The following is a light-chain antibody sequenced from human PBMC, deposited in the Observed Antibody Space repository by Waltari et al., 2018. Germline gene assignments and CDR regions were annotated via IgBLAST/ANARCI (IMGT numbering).Light chain of an antibody. J-gene: IGLJ1*01. CDR3: HVWHPHVDPGV. Sequence: SYVVTQPPSVSVAPGETATIPCGGDNVGTSSVPWYQQKAGQAPVLVLFYDRDRPSGIPDRFSGSNSGNTATLTISRVEAGDEARYYCHVWHPHVDPGVFGTGTEVTVL. V-gene: IGLV3-21*04. CDR1: NVGTSS. CDR2: YDR.